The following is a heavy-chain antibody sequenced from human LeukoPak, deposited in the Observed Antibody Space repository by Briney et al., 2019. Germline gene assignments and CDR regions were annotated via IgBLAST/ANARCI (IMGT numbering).Heavy chain of an antibody. Sequence: SETLSLTCTVSGGSIGTSYWSWIRQPPGKGLEWIGYVSYSGNTNSNPSLKSRATVSVDSSKNQFSLKLRLVTAADTAVYYCARQLYTSMSAFAYWGQGNLVTVSS. CDR2: VSYSGNT. D-gene: IGHD5-18*01. CDR3: ARQLYTSMSAFAY. J-gene: IGHJ4*02. V-gene: IGHV4-59*08. CDR1: GGSIGTSY.